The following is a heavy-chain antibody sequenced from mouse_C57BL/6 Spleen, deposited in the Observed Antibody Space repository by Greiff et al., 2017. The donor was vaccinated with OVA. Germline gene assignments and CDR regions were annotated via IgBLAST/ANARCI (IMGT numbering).Heavy chain of an antibody. CDR3: ARYYSNYHWYFDV. CDR1: GYTFTSYW. CDR2: IYPGSGST. Sequence: QVQLQQPGAELVKPGASVKMSCKASGYTFTSYWITWVKQRPGQGLEWIGDIYPGSGSTNYNEKFKGKATLTVDTSSSTAYMQLSSLTSEDSAVYYCARYYSNYHWYFDVWGTGTTVTVSS. V-gene: IGHV1-55*01. J-gene: IGHJ1*03. D-gene: IGHD2-5*01.